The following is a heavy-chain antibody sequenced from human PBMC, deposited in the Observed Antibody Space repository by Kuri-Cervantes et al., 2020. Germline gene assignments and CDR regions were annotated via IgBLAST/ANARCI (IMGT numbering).Heavy chain of an antibody. Sequence: GSLRLSCTVSGGSISSYYWSWIRQPAGKGLEWIGRIYTSGSTNYNPSLKSRVTISVDKSKNQFSLKLSSVTAADTAVYYCASLPYYDAAQRQGDAFDIWGQGTMVTVSS. CDR3: ASLPYYDAAQRQGDAFDI. CDR2: IYTSGST. V-gene: IGHV4-4*07. D-gene: IGHD3-22*01. CDR1: GGSISSYY. J-gene: IGHJ3*02.